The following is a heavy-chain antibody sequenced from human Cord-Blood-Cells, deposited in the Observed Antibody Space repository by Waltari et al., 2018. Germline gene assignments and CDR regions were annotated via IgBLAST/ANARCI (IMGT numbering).Heavy chain of an antibody. D-gene: IGHD2-2*01. CDR1: GESFRGYS. V-gene: IGHV4-34*01. CDR2: INHSAST. J-gene: IGHJ5*02. Sequence: QVQLQQWGAGLLTPSATLSLTCAVYGESFRGYSWSGIRQPPGKGLEWIGEINHSASTNYNPSLKSRVTISVDTSKNQFSLKLSSVTAADTAVYYCARDLPQHWFDPWGQGTLVTVSS. CDR3: ARDLPQHWFDP.